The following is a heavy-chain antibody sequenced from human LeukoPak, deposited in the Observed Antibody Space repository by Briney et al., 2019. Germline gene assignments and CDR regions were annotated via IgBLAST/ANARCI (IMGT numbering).Heavy chain of an antibody. CDR2: ISGSGGST. CDR1: GFTFDSYW. Sequence: GGSLRLSCATSGFTFDSYWMSWVRQAPGKGLEWVSAISGSGGSTYYADSVKGRFTISRDNSKNTLYLQMNSLRAEDTAVYYCAKDNSYGSGSFNWFDPWGQGTLVTVSS. D-gene: IGHD3-10*01. V-gene: IGHV3-23*01. CDR3: AKDNSYGSGSFNWFDP. J-gene: IGHJ5*02.